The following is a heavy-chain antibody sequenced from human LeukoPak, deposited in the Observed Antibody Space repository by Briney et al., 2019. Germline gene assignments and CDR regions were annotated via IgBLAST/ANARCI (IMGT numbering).Heavy chain of an antibody. J-gene: IGHJ4*02. V-gene: IGHV4-39*07. CDR3: ARMFRTVWELPYF. CDR2: IYYSGST. D-gene: IGHD1-26*01. Sequence: PSETLSLTCTVSGGSISSSSYYWGWIRQPPGKGLEWIGSIYYSGSTYYNPSLKSRVTISVDTSKNQFSLKLSSVTAADTAVYYCARMFRTVWELPYFWGQGTLVTVSS. CDR1: GGSISSSSYY.